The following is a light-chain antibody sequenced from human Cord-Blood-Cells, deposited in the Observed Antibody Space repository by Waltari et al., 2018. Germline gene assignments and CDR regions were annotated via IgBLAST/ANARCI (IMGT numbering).Light chain of an antibody. CDR3: QQYYSYPLNRGFT. CDR1: QGISSY. V-gene: IGKV1-8*01. Sequence: AIRMTQSPSSLSASTGDRVTITCRASQGISSYLAWYQQKPGKAPKLLIYAASTLQSGVPSRFSGSGSGTDFTLTISCLQSEDFATYYCQQYYSYPLNRGFTFGPGTKVDIK. J-gene: IGKJ3*01. CDR2: AAS.